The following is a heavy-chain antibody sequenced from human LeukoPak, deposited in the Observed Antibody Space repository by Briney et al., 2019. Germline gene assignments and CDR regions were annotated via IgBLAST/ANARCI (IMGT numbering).Heavy chain of an antibody. CDR1: GYTFINYY. CDR2: INPNSGGT. Sequence: ASVKVSCKDSGYTFINYYIHWVRQAPGQGLEWMGWINPNSGGTIYAQNFQGRVTMTSDTPISTAYMEVTRLRSDDTAVYYCARDGGWGYNWFDPWGQGTLVTVSS. V-gene: IGHV1-2*02. J-gene: IGHJ5*02. CDR3: ARDGGWGYNWFDP. D-gene: IGHD6-19*01.